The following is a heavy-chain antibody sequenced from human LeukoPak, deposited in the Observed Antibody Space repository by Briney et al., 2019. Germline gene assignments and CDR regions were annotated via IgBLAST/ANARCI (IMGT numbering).Heavy chain of an antibody. CDR3: ARSLRTYSWFDP. Sequence: GASVKVSCKASGYTFTSYDINWARQATGQGLEWMGWMNPNSGNTGYAQKFQGRVTMTRNTSISTAYMELSSLRSEDTAVYYCARSLRTYSWFDPWGQGTLVTVSS. J-gene: IGHJ5*02. D-gene: IGHD4-17*01. CDR2: MNPNSGNT. V-gene: IGHV1-8*01. CDR1: GYTFTSYD.